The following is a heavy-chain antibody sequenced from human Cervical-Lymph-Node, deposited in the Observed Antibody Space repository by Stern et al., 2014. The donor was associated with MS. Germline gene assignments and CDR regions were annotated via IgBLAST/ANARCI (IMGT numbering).Heavy chain of an antibody. Sequence: VHLVESGAEVRKPGASVKVSCAASGYIFTRYYMHWVRQAPGQGLEWMGRINPVSCDTNYAQDFQGRVTVTRDRSINTAYLELSGLTSDDTAVYYCARVASAGPYFYGMDVWGQGTTVTVSS. J-gene: IGHJ6*02. CDR1: GYIFTRYY. CDR3: ARVASAGPYFYGMDV. CDR2: INPVSCDT. V-gene: IGHV1-2*02. D-gene: IGHD6-19*01.